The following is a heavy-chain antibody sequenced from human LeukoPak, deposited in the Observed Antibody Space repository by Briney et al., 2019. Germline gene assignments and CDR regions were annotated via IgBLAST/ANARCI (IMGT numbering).Heavy chain of an antibody. V-gene: IGHV3-7*01. J-gene: IGHJ4*02. D-gene: IGHD3-3*01. CDR3: ARAVYYDFWSGYAYYFDY. CDR1: GFTFSSYW. Sequence: GGSLRLSCAASGFTFSSYWMSWVRQAPGKGLEWVANIKQDGSEKYYVDSVKGRFTISRDNAKNSLYLQMNSLRVEDTAVYYCARAVYYDFWSGYAYYFDYWGQGTLVTVSS. CDR2: IKQDGSEK.